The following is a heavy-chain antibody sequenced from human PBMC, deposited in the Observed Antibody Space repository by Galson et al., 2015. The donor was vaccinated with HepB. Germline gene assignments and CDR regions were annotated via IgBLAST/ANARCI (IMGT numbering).Heavy chain of an antibody. V-gene: IGHV3-23*01. CDR3: AKLGTMVQGVINYYYYYMDV. Sequence: SLRLSCAASGFAFSSYAMSWVRQAPGKGLEWVSAISGSGGSTYYADSVKGRFTISRDNSKNTLYLQMNSLRAEDTAVYYCAKLGTMVQGVINYYYYYMDVWGKGTTVTVSS. CDR1: GFAFSSYA. J-gene: IGHJ6*03. D-gene: IGHD3-10*01. CDR2: ISGSGGST.